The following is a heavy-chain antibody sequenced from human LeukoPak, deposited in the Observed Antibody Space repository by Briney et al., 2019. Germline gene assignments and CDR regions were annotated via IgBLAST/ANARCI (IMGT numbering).Heavy chain of an antibody. CDR2: IYYSGST. CDR1: GGSISSYY. J-gene: IGHJ6*03. V-gene: IGHV4-59*01. Sequence: PSETLSLTCIVSGGSISSYYWSWIRQPPGKGLEWIGYIYYSGSTNYNPSLKSRVTISVDTSKNQFSLKLSSVTAADTAVCYCARGDFYYMDVWGKGTTVTVSS. CDR3: ARGDFYYMDV.